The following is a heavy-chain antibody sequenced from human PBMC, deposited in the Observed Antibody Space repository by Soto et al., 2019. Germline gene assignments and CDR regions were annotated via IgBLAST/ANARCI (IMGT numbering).Heavy chain of an antibody. V-gene: IGHV3-66*01. D-gene: IGHD3-22*01. CDR1: GFNVSSSY. J-gene: IGHJ4*01. Sequence: GGSLRLSCAASGFNVSSSYMSWVRQPLGKGLEWVSLIYSGGGTHYADSVKGRFTISRDNSKNTLYLQMKNLRAEDTAVYYCARETYYYESSYYDIIDYWGQGTLVTVSS. CDR2: IYSGGGT. CDR3: ARETYYYESSYYDIIDY.